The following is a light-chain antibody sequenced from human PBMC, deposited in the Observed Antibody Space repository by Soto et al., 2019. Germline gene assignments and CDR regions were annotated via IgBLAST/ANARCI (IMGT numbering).Light chain of an antibody. J-gene: IGKJ2*01. Sequence: EIVMTQSPATLSVSPGERATLSCRASQSIGSNLAWYQQKPGQAPSLLIYGASARATGIPARFSGSGSGTEFTLTISSLQSEDYAVYYCQHYNNWPFTFGQGTKVDIK. CDR2: GAS. CDR1: QSIGSN. CDR3: QHYNNWPFT. V-gene: IGKV3-15*01.